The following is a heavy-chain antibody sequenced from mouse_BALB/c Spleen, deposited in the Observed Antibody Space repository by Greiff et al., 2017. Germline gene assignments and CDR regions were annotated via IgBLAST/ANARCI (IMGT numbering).Heavy chain of an antibody. Sequence: QVQLKQPGAELVKPGASVKLSCKASGYTFTSYWMHWVKQRPGQGLEWIGEINPSNGRTNYNEKFKSKATLTVDKSSSTAYMQLSSLTSEDSAVYYCAISGYYDYGGFAYWGQGTLVTVSA. D-gene: IGHD2-4*01. V-gene: IGHV1S81*02. CDR3: AISGYYDYGGFAY. CDR1: GYTFTSYW. CDR2: INPSNGRT. J-gene: IGHJ3*01.